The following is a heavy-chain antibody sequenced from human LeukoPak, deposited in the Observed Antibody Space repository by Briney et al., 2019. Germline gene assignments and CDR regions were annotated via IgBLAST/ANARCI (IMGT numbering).Heavy chain of an antibody. V-gene: IGHV3-73*01. CDR1: GFTFSGSA. J-gene: IGHJ6*03. D-gene: IGHD6-6*01. CDR2: IRSKANSYAT. CDR3: TRHHEQLLQNNMDV. Sequence: GGSLELSCAASGFTFSGSAMHWVRQASGKGLERVGRIRSKANSYATAYAASVKGRFTISRDDSKNTAYLQMNSLKTEDTAVYYCTRHHEQLLQNNMDVWGKGTTVTVSS.